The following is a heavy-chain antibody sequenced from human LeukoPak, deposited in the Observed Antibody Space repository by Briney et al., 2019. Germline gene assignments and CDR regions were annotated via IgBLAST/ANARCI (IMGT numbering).Heavy chain of an antibody. CDR2: IIPIFGTA. V-gene: IGHV1-69*13. J-gene: IGHJ3*02. CDR3: ASGEYCTNGVCYSAGNAFDI. CDR1: GGTFSSYA. D-gene: IGHD2-8*01. Sequence: SVKVSCKASGGTFSSYAISWVRQAPGQGPEWMGGIIPIFGTANYAQKFQGRVTITADESTSTAYMELSSLRSEDTAVYYCASGEYCTNGVCYSAGNAFDIWGQGTMVTVSS.